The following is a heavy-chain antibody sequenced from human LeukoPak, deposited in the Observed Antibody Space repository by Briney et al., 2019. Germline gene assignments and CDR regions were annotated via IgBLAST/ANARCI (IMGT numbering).Heavy chain of an antibody. D-gene: IGHD3-22*01. CDR1: GFTFSSYW. CDR3: ARDWLAGNPYHAFDL. Sequence: GGSLRLSCAASGFTFSSYWMSWVRQAPGKGLECVANIKEDGSEEYYVDSVKGRFSISRDDAKNSLHLQMNSLRAEDTAVYYCARDWLAGNPYHAFDLWGKGTMVTVSS. J-gene: IGHJ3*01. CDR2: IKEDGSEE. V-gene: IGHV3-7*01.